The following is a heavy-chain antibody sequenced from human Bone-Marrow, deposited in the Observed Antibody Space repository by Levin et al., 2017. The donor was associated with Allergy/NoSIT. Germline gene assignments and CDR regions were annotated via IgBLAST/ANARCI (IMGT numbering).Heavy chain of an antibody. J-gene: IGHJ4*02. D-gene: IGHD6-13*01. V-gene: IGHV4-34*01. Sequence: SSETLSLTCAVYGGSFSGYYWSWIRQPPGKGLEWIGEINHSGSTNYNPSLKSRVTISVDTSKNQFSLKLSSVTAADTAVYYCAGGAAAGFDYWGQGTLVTVSS. CDR3: AGGAAAGFDY. CDR2: INHSGST. CDR1: GGSFSGYY.